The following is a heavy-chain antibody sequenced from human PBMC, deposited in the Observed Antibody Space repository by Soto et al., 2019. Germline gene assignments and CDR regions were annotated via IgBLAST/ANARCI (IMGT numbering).Heavy chain of an antibody. Sequence: PGESLKISCRGSGYNFNSYWIAWVRQMPGKGLEWMGIIFPSGSDTRYSPSFRGQVTISVDRSISTAYLQWNSLKASDSATYYCARRVRSSWRYFDYCGQGPLVTVSS. D-gene: IGHD6-13*01. V-gene: IGHV5-51*01. CDR1: GYNFNSYW. CDR3: ARRVRSSWRYFDY. J-gene: IGHJ4*03. CDR2: IFPSGSDT.